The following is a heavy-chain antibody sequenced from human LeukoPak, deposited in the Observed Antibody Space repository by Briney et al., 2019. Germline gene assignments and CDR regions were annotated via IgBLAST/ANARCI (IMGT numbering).Heavy chain of an antibody. D-gene: IGHD3-16*01. Sequence: SETRSLTCTVSGGSISSHYWSWIRQSPGRGLEWIGFTFYTGSTNSNPSLKSRVTMSADPSKNQVSLRLISVTAADTAIYYCARHRDSLGFHNWFDPWGQGTLVSVSS. CDR3: ARHRDSLGFHNWFDP. CDR1: GGSISSHY. V-gene: IGHV4-59*08. CDR2: TFYTGST. J-gene: IGHJ5*02.